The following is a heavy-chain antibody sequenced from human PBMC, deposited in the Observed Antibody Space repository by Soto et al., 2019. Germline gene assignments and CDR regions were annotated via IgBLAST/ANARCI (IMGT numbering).Heavy chain of an antibody. Sequence: GESLKISCKGSGYSFTSYWIGWVRQMPGKGLEWMGIIYPGDSDTRYGPSFQGQVTISADKSISTAYLQWSSLKASDTAMYYCARSRGDGYNHYYYYCGMDVWGQGTTVTVSS. CDR1: GYSFTSYW. J-gene: IGHJ6*02. CDR3: ARSRGDGYNHYYYYCGMDV. CDR2: IYPGDSDT. V-gene: IGHV5-51*01. D-gene: IGHD5-12*01.